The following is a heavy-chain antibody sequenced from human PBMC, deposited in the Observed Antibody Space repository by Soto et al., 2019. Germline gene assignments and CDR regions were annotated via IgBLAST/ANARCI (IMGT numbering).Heavy chain of an antibody. J-gene: IGHJ4*02. V-gene: IGHV3-23*01. CDR3: AKDPQEWTH. Sequence: VGSLRLSCASSVFTFSSYAMSCVRQAPGKGLEWVSAISGSGGSTYYADSVKGRFTISRDNSKNTLYLQMNSLRAEDTAVYYCAKDPQEWTHWGQGTLVTVSS. D-gene: IGHD3-3*01. CDR1: VFTFSSYA. CDR2: ISGSGGST.